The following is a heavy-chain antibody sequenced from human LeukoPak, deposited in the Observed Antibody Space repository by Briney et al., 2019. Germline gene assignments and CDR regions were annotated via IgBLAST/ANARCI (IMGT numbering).Heavy chain of an antibody. Sequence: ASVKVSCKASGYTFTSYGISWVRQAPGQGLKWMGWISAYNGNTNYAQKLQGRVTMTTDTSTSTAYMELRSLRSDDTAVYYCARLVFMGSPNKEADYWGQGTLVTVSS. CDR1: GYTFTSYG. CDR3: ARLVFMGSPNKEADY. V-gene: IGHV1-18*01. CDR2: ISAYNGNT. J-gene: IGHJ4*02. D-gene: IGHD3-10*01.